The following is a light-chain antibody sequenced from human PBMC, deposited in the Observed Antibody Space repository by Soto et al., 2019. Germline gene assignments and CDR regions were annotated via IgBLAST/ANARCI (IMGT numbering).Light chain of an antibody. J-gene: IGKJ1*01. CDR3: QQYNLYAWT. CDR2: KAS. CDR1: QSIGSW. V-gene: IGKV1-5*03. Sequence: DIQMTQSPSTLSASVGDRVTITCRASQSIGSWLAWYQQKPGKAPNLLIYKASSLESGVPSRFSGSESGTEFTLTISSLQPDDFATYYCQQYNLYAWTFGQGTKVEIK.